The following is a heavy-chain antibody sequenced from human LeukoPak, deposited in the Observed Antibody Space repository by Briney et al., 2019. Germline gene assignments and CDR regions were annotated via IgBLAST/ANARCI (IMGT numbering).Heavy chain of an antibody. Sequence: GGFLRLSCAASGFTFSSYAVSWVRQARGRGLEWVSVISGSGGTTYSADCVKGRFPISRDNSKNTLYLQMNSLRGEDTAVYYCAKGGAYYYDLGSYFDYWGQGTLVTVCS. D-gene: IGHD3-22*01. CDR2: ISGSGGTT. V-gene: IGHV3-23*01. CDR1: GFTFSSYA. J-gene: IGHJ4*02. CDR3: AKGGAYYYDLGSYFDY.